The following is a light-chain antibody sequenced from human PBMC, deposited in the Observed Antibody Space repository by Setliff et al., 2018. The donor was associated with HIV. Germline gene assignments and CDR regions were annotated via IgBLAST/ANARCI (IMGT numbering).Light chain of an antibody. J-gene: IGLJ1*01. CDR1: NIGSKS. CDR2: DNS. Sequence: SYELTQPPSVSVAPGKTARITCGVNNIGSKSVHWYQQKPGQAPVLVVYDNSDRPSGIPELFSGSNSGNTATLTISRVEAGDEADYYCQVWDSSSDHHVFGTGTKVTVL. V-gene: IGLV3-21*03. CDR3: QVWDSSSDHHV.